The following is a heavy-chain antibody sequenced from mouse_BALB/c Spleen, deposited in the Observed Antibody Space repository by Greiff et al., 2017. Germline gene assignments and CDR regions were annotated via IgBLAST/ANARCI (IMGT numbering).Heavy chain of an antibody. CDR3: ARSRDGYPYAMDY. D-gene: IGHD2-3*01. Sequence: QVQLKQSGAELAKPGASVKMSCKASGYTFTSYWMHWVKQRPGQGLEWIGYINPSTGYTEYNQKFKDKATLTADKSSSTAYMQLSSLTSEDSAVYYCARSRDGYPYAMDYWGQGTSVTVSS. CDR2: INPSTGYT. V-gene: IGHV1-7*01. J-gene: IGHJ4*01. CDR1: GYTFTSYW.